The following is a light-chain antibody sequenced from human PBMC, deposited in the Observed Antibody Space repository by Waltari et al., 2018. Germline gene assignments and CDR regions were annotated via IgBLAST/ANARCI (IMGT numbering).Light chain of an antibody. CDR1: SSDGGGYNQ. CDR2: DVS. V-gene: IGLV2-11*02. J-gene: IGLJ2*01. Sequence: SALAPPPPVSGSPGQAVTLPSTRTSSDGGGYNQVSWYQQHPGKAPKPMIYDVSKRPSGVPDRFSGSKSGNTASLTISGLQAEDEADYYCCSYAGSYSVVFGGGTKLTVL. CDR3: CSYAGSYSVV.